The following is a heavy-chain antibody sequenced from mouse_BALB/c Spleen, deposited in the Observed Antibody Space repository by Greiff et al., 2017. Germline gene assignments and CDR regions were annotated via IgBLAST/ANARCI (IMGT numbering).Heavy chain of an antibody. V-gene: IGHV14-3*02. J-gene: IGHJ1*01. Sequence: VQLQQSGAELVKPGASVKLSCTASGFNIKDTYMHWVKQRPEQGLEWIGRIDPANGNTKYDPKFQGKATITADTSSNTAYLQLSSLTSEDTAVYYCAFYYYGSSYHWYFDVWGAGTTVTVSS. CDR2: IDPANGNT. CDR3: AFYYYGSSYHWYFDV. D-gene: IGHD1-1*01. CDR1: GFNIKDTY.